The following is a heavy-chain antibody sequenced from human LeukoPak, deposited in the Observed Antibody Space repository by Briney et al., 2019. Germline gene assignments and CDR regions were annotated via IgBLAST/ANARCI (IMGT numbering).Heavy chain of an antibody. D-gene: IGHD3-10*01. CDR1: GGSISSYH. CDR3: ARRPTYYYGSGSYYKRGYFDY. V-gene: IGHV4-4*07. CDR2: IYTSGST. Sequence: SETLSLTCTVSGGSISSYHWSWIRQPAGKGLEWIGRIYTSGSTNYNPSLKSRVTMSVDTSKNQFSLKLSSVTAADTAVYYCARRPTYYYGSGSYYKRGYFDYWGQGTLVTVSS. J-gene: IGHJ4*02.